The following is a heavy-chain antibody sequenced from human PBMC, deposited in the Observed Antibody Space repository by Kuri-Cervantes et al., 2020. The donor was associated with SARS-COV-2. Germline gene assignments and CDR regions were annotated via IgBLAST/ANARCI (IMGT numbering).Heavy chain of an antibody. V-gene: IGHV3-33*08. CDR2: IWYDGENE. Sequence: GESLKISCAASGFTFSSYAMHWVRQAPGKGLEWVAVIWYDGENEYYAGSAKGRFTISRDNSKNTVSLHMNSLRAEDTAMYYCARGAANYYYMDVWGKGTTVTVSS. J-gene: IGHJ6*03. D-gene: IGHD3-16*01. CDR3: ARGAANYYYMDV. CDR1: GFTFSSYA.